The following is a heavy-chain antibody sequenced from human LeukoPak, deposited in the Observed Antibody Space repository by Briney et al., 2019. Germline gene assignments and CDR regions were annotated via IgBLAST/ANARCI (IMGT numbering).Heavy chain of an antibody. CDR2: MNPNSGNT. Sequence: ASVTVSCKASGDTFTINDINWVRQATGQGLEWMGWMNPNSGNTGYGQKFQGRVTMTRSTSISTAYMELTDLRSEDTAVYYCARVTAAGTWTFDIWGQGTTVTVSS. J-gene: IGHJ3*02. D-gene: IGHD6-13*01. V-gene: IGHV1-8*01. CDR1: GDTFTIND. CDR3: ARVTAAGTWTFDI.